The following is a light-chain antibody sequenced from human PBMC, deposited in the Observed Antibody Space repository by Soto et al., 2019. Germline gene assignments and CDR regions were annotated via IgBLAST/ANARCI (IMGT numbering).Light chain of an antibody. CDR1: SSDVGSYNL. CDR3: CSYAGSGTYV. J-gene: IGLJ1*01. Sequence: QSALTQPASVSGSPGQSITISCTGTSSDVGSYNLVSWYQQHPGKAPKLIIYEDSKRPSGVSKRFSGSKSGNTASLTISGLQAEYEADYYCCSYAGSGTYVFGTGTKLTVL. CDR2: EDS. V-gene: IGLV2-23*01.